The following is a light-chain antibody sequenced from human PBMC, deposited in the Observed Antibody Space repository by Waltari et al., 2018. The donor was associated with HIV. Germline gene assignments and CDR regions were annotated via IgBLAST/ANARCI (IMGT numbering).Light chain of an antibody. J-gene: IGLJ1*01. CDR2: DVS. CDR3: CSYAGSSTF. V-gene: IGLV2-23*02. CDR1: SSDVGGYYY. Sequence: QSALTQPASVSGSPGQSITISCTGTSSDVGGYYYFSRYQQHPGKAPKLMIYDVSKRPSGVSNRFSGSKSGNTASLTISGLQAEDEADYYCCSYAGSSTFFGTGTKVTVL.